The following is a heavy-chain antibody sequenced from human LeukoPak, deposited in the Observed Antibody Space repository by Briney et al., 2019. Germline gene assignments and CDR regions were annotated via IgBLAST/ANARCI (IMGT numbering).Heavy chain of an antibody. CDR2: INPSGGST. Sequence: ASVKVSCKASGYTFTSYYMHWVRQAPGQGLEWMGIINPSGGSTSYAQKFQGRVTITADESTSTAYMELSSLRSEDTAVYYCARVEEYCSSTSCYTDWYFDLWGRGTLVTVSS. D-gene: IGHD2-2*02. CDR1: GYTFTSYY. V-gene: IGHV1-46*01. J-gene: IGHJ2*01. CDR3: ARVEEYCSSTSCYTDWYFDL.